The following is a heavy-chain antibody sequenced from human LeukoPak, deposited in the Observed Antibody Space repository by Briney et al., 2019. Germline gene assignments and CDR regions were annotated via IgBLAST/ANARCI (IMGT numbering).Heavy chain of an antibody. CDR2: ISSSSSTI. V-gene: IGHV3-48*02. J-gene: IGHJ4*02. D-gene: IGHD5-18*01. CDR3: ARAFGYSYGYAFDY. CDR1: GGSITSGN. Sequence: GTLSLTCAVSGGSITSGNWWSWVRQAPGKGLEWISYISSSSSTIYFADSVKGRFTISRDNAKNSLYLQMNSLRDEDTAVYYCARAFGYSYGYAFDYWGQGTLVTVSS.